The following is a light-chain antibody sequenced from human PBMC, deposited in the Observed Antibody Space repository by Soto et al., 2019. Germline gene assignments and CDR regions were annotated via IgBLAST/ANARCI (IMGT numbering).Light chain of an antibody. V-gene: IGKV1-5*03. CDR3: QQYESYPLT. CDR2: KTS. J-gene: IGKJ4*01. CDR1: QSISVW. Sequence: DIQMTQSPSILSASVGDRVAIACRASQSISVWLAWHQQKPGKGPKLLIYKTSNLEIGVPSRFSGSGSGTEFTLTISSLQPDDFATYYCQQYESYPLTFGGGTKVEIK.